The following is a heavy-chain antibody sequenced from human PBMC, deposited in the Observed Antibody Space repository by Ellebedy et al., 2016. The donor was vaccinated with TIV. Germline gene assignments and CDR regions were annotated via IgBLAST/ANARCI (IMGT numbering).Heavy chain of an antibody. CDR2: IRSKTYGGTT. CDR1: GFTFGDYA. Sequence: GESLKISCTASGFTFGDYAMTWFRQAPGKGLEWVGFIRSKTYGGTTEYAASVKGRFTIPRDDSKSIAYLQMNSLKTEDTAVYYCSQDPDGWYIQQAAAENNWFDPWGQGTLVTVSS. CDR3: SQDPDGWYIQQAAAENNWFDP. D-gene: IGHD6-19*01. J-gene: IGHJ5*02. V-gene: IGHV3-49*03.